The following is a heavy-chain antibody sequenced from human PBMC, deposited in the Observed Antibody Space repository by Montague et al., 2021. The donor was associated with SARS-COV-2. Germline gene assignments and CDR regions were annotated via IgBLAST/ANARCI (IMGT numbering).Heavy chain of an antibody. CDR1: GGSISSTSYY. J-gene: IGHJ5*02. V-gene: IGHV4-39*01. D-gene: IGHD6-19*01. Sequence: SETLSLTCTVSGGSISSTSYYWGWIRQPPGKGLEWIGSIYYSGSTYYNPSLKSRVTISVDTSKNQFSLKLSSVTAADTAVYYCVRQPGQWLPRKWSWFDPWGQGTLVTVSS. CDR2: IYYSGST. CDR3: VRQPGQWLPRKWSWFDP.